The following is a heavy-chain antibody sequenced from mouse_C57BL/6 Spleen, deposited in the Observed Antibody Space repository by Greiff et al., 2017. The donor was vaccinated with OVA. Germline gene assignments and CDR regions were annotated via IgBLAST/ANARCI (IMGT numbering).Heavy chain of an antibody. CDR1: GYTFTDYY. CDR3: ARNDYDGTVVAY. CDR2: INPYNGGT. J-gene: IGHJ3*01. Sequence: EVQRVESGPVLVKPGASVKMSCKASGYTFTDYYMNWVKQSHGKSLEWIGVINPYNGGTSYNQKFKGKATLTVDKSSSTAYMELNSLTSEDSAVYYCARNDYDGTVVAYWGQGTLVTVSA. V-gene: IGHV1-19*01. D-gene: IGHD2-4*01.